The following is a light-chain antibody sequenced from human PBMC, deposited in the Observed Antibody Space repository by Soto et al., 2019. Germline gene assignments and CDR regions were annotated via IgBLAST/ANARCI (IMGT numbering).Light chain of an antibody. V-gene: IGLV1-47*01. CDR3: AAWDDSLSGYV. J-gene: IGLJ1*01. CDR2: RNN. Sequence: QSVLPQPPSASVTPGQRVTMSCSGRSSNIGSNYVYWYQQLPGTAPKLLIYRNNQRPSGVPDRFSGSKSGTSASLAISGLRSEDEADYYCAAWDDSLSGYVFGTGTKVTVL. CDR1: SSNIGSNY.